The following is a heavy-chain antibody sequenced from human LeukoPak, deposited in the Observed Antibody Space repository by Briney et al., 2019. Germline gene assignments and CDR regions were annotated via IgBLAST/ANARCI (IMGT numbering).Heavy chain of an antibody. D-gene: IGHD2-2*01. CDR1: GSISGYY. CDR2: IYTSGST. CDR3: ARQKCTSASCPTKNAFDI. J-gene: IGHJ3*02. Sequence: SETLSLTCTVSGSISGYYWSWIRQLPGKGLESIGFIYTSGSTNYNPSLVSRVTISVDTSKNQFSLDLSSVTAADTAVYYCARQKCTSASCPTKNAFDIWGQGTMVTVSS. V-gene: IGHV4-4*09.